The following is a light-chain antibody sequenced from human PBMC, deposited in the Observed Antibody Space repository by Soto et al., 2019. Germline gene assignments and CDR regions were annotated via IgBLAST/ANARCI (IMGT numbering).Light chain of an antibody. V-gene: IGKV3-15*01. CDR3: QQYDDWPRT. CDR2: DAS. Sequence: EIVMTQSPVTLSVSPGEKATPSCRPSRSVSGNLAWYQQKPGQAPRLLIYDASTRATGIPARFSGSGSGTEFTLTISSLQSGDFAVYYCQQYDDWPRTFGQGTKVEIK. J-gene: IGKJ1*01. CDR1: RSVSGN.